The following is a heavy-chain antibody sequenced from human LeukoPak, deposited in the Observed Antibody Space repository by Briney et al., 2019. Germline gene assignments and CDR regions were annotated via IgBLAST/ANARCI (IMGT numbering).Heavy chain of an antibody. CDR3: AREKNYYVDS. Sequence: ASVKVSCTASGYTFIGYYIHWVRQAPGQGLEWMGWINPNNGVTNYAQKFQGRVTMTRDTSISTAFMEMSSLRSDEMAVYYCAREKNYYVDSWGQGTLVTVSS. CDR2: INPNNGVT. J-gene: IGHJ4*02. V-gene: IGHV1-2*02. CDR1: GYTFIGYY. D-gene: IGHD1-7*01.